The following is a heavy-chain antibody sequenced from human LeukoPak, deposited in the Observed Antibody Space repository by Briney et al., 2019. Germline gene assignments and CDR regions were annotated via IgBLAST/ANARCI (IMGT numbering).Heavy chain of an antibody. CDR3: AKGDSSGWPYDAFDI. Sequence: LSLTCTVSGGSISSYYWSWIRQPPGKGLEWVSGISWNSASIGYADSVKGRFTISRDNAKNSLYLQMNSLRTEDTALYYCAKGDSSGWPYDAFDIWGQGTMVTVSS. CDR2: ISWNSASI. V-gene: IGHV3-9*01. CDR1: GGSISSYY. D-gene: IGHD6-19*01. J-gene: IGHJ3*02.